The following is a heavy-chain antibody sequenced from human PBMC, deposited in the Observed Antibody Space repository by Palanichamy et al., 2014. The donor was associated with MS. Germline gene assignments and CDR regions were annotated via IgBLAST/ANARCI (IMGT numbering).Heavy chain of an antibody. Sequence: VQLVESGGGVVQPGRSLTVSCAASGFTFSSYAMHWVRQAPGKGLKWVALIWPDGSNKYYADSVKGRFTLSRDNSKNTVYLQMDSLRPDDTAIYYCTRVGDYGRAFDKWGQGTLVSVSS. CDR3: TRVGDYGRAFDK. CDR2: IWPDGSNK. D-gene: IGHD4-17*01. J-gene: IGHJ3*02. CDR1: GFTFSSYA. V-gene: IGHV3-33*01.